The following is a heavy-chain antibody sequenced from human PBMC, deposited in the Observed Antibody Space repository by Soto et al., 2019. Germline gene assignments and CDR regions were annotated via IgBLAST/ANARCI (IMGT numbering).Heavy chain of an antibody. CDR3: ARGFDSYFYGLDV. CDR1: GGSISSGGYS. CDR2: MYHSGRT. Sequence: QLQLQESGSGLVRSSQTLSLTCAVSGGSISSGGYSWSWIRQPPGKGLEWIGYMYHSGRTYYNPSLKSRVTMSVERSKNQFSLNLSSVTAADTAVYFCARGFDSYFYGLDVWGQGTTVTVSS. J-gene: IGHJ6*02. D-gene: IGHD3-9*01. V-gene: IGHV4-30-2*01.